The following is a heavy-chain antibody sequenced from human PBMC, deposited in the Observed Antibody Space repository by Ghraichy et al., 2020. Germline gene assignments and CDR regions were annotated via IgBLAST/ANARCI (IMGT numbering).Heavy chain of an antibody. CDR1: GFTFSGYG. Sequence: GGSLRLSCAASGFTFSGYGMHWVRQAPGKGLEWVAVISSDGNLKYYGDSVKGRFTISRDNSKDTLYLQMNSLRAEDTGIFYCAKDIRAYRSGSDYWGQGTLVTVSS. CDR2: ISSDGNLK. J-gene: IGHJ4*02. V-gene: IGHV3-30*18. D-gene: IGHD6-19*01. CDR3: AKDIRAYRSGSDY.